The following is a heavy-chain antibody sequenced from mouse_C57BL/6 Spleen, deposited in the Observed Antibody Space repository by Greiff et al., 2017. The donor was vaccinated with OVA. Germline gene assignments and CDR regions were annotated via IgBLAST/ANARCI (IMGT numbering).Heavy chain of an antibody. J-gene: IGHJ1*03. Sequence: EVKLVESGGDLVKPGGSLTLSCAASGFTFTSYGLSWVRQTPDKRLEWVATISSGGSYTYYPASVKRRFTISRDTAQNTLYLQLNRIKSEDKAMDNCASHGGCWYFDVWGKGTTVTVSS. V-gene: IGHV5-6*02. CDR2: ISSGGSYT. CDR1: GFTFTSYG. CDR3: ASHGGCWYFDV. D-gene: IGHD1-1*02.